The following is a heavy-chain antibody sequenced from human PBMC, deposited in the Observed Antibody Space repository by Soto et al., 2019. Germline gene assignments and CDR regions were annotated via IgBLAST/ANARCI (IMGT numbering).Heavy chain of an antibody. CDR2: IYYSGST. CDR1: GCSISSYY. D-gene: IGHD1-1*01. CDR3: ARGNGTPTYYYYGMDV. V-gene: IGHV4-59*01. J-gene: IGHJ6*02. Sequence: ESLSRTCDGSGCSISSYYSSWIRQPPGKGLEWIGYIYYSGSTNYNPSLKSRVTISVDTSKNQFSLKMSSATAADTAVYYCARGNGTPTYYYYGMDVWGQGTTVTVYS.